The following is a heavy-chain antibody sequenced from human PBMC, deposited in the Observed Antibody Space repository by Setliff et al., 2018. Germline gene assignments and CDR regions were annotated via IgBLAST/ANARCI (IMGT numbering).Heavy chain of an antibody. CDR2: ISHSGST. CDR1: GSSISNDYY. J-gene: IGHJ3*02. D-gene: IGHD3-3*01. V-gene: IGHV4-38-2*01. CDR3: ASPRRDDLDSPFDAFDI. Sequence: SETLSLTCGVSGSSISNDYYWGWIRQPPGRGLEWIGIISHSGSTYYNPSLNSRVTISLDTSKNHFSLKLRSVTAADTAVYYCASPRRDDLDSPFDAFDIWGQGTKVTVSS.